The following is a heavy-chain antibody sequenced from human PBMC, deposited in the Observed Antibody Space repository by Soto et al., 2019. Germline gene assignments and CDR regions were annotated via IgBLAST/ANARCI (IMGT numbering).Heavy chain of an antibody. CDR2: INAGNGNT. J-gene: IGHJ6*03. CDR1: GYTFTSYA. Sequence: QVQLVQSGAEVKKPGASVKVSCKASGYTFTSYAMHWVRQAPGQRLEWMGWINAGNGNTKYSQKFQGRVTITRDTSASTAYRELSSMRSEDTAVDYCARAGTDYYGSGRYDYYYYMDVWGKGTTVTVSS. D-gene: IGHD3-10*01. V-gene: IGHV1-3*01. CDR3: ARAGTDYYGSGRYDYYYYMDV.